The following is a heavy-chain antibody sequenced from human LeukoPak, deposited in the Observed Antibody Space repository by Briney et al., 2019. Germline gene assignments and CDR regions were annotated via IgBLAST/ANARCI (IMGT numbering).Heavy chain of an antibody. CDR2: IRPDGSAQ. Sequence: GGSLRLSCVASGFSFSNHWMSWVRRAPGKGLEWVTNIRPDGSAQYYVDSVKGRFTIFRDNSKNSLFLHMNNLRAEDTAVYYCARWGYISGYHYDLWGQGTLVTVSS. CDR3: ARWGYISGYHYDL. V-gene: IGHV3-7*03. D-gene: IGHD6-19*01. J-gene: IGHJ4*02. CDR1: GFSFSNHW.